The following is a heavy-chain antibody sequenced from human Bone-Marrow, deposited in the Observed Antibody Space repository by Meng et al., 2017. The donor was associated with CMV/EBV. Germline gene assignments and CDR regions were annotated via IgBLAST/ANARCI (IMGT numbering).Heavy chain of an antibody. CDR1: GFTFDDYA. D-gene: IGHD1-26*01. J-gene: IGHJ6*02. CDR2: ISWNSGSI. Sequence: SLKISCAASGFTFDDYAMHWVRQAPGKGLEWVSGISWNSGSIGYADSVKGRFTISRDNAKNSLYLQMNSLRAEDMALYYCAKDSGSYYYYGTAVWGQGNTVTVAS. V-gene: IGHV3-9*03. CDR3: AKDSGSYYYYGTAV.